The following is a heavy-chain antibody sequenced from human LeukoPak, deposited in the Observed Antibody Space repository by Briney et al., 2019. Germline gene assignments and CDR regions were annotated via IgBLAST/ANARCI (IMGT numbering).Heavy chain of an antibody. V-gene: IGHV3-15*01. D-gene: IGHD5-18*01. J-gene: IGHJ4*02. CDR3: TTEDSYGRFGSFDY. Sequence: GGSLRLSCAASGFTFSNAWMSWVRQAPGKGLEWVGRIKSKTDGGTTDYAAPVKGRFTISRDDSKNTLYLQMNSLKTEDTAVYYCTTEDSYGRFGSFDYWGQGTLVTVSS. CDR2: IKSKTDGGTT. CDR1: GFTFSNAW.